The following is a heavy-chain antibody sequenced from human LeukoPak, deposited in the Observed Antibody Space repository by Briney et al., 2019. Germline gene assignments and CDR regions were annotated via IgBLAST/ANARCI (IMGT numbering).Heavy chain of an antibody. CDR3: ARDCTGGSCYPMYGMDV. D-gene: IGHD2-15*01. CDR1: GDSISSSY. CDR2: ISDSGST. J-gene: IGHJ6*02. Sequence: SETLSLTCTVSGDSISSSYWSWIRQSPGKGLEWIGYISDSGSTFYNPSLKSRVTVSVDTSKNQISLELSSVTPADTAVYYCARDCTGGSCYPMYGMDVWGQGTTVTVSS. V-gene: IGHV4-59*01.